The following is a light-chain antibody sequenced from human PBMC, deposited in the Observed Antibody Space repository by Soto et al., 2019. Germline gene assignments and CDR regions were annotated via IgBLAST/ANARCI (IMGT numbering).Light chain of an antibody. V-gene: IGKV3-11*01. CDR2: DAS. J-gene: IGKJ5*01. CDR3: QQRSQWPPMT. Sequence: EILLTQSPVTLSLSPGQRATLSCRASQSISTYLAWYQVKPGQAPRLLIYDASSRATGVPARFSGSGSGTGFSLTISSLEPEDVAVYYCQQRSQWPPMTFGQGTRLEI. CDR1: QSISTY.